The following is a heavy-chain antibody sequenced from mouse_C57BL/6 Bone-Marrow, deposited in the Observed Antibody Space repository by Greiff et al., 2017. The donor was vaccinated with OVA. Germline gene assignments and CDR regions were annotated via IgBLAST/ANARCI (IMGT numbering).Heavy chain of an antibody. CDR2: INPYNGGT. J-gene: IGHJ3*01. V-gene: IGHV1-19*01. CDR1: GYTFTDYY. CDR3: ARRSFGRSFAY. Sequence: EVQLQQSGPVLVKPGASVKMSCKASGYTFTDYYMNWVKQSHGKSLEWIGVINPYNGGTSYNQKFKGKATLTVDKSSSTAYMELNSLTSEDSAVYYCARRSFGRSFAYWGQGTLVTVSA.